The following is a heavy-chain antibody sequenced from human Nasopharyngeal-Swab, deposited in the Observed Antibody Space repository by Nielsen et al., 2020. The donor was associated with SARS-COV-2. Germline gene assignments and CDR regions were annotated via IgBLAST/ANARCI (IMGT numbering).Heavy chain of an antibody. CDR2: INSDGTTT. D-gene: IGHD3-10*01. CDR3: ARRLVWFGEAHYYYYGMDV. J-gene: IGHJ6*02. CDR1: GFSFRSYW. Sequence: GESLKISCAASGFSFRSYWMHWVRQAPGKGLVWVSCINSDGTTTRYADSVKGRFTVSRDNAKNTLYLEINSLRVDDTAVYYCARRLVWFGEAHYYYYGMDVWGQGTTVTVSS. V-gene: IGHV3-74*01.